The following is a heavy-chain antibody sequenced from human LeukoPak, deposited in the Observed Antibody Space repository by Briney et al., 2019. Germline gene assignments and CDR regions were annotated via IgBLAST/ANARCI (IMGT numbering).Heavy chain of an antibody. Sequence: GGSLRLSCAASGFTFSSYAMSWVRQAPGKGLEWVAFIRYDENNKYYADSVKGRFIISRDNSKNTLDLQMNSLRAEDTAVYYCAKDTGSGRYMDVWGKGTTVTISS. V-gene: IGHV3-30*02. D-gene: IGHD1-26*01. CDR3: AKDTGSGRYMDV. CDR1: GFTFSSYA. J-gene: IGHJ6*03. CDR2: IRYDENNK.